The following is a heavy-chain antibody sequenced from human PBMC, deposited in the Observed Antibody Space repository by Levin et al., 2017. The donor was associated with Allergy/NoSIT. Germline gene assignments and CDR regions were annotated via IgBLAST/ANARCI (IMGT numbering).Heavy chain of an antibody. D-gene: IGHD3-3*01. CDR1: GGSFSGYY. Sequence: PSETLSLTCAVYGGSFSGYYWSWIRQPPGKGLEWIGEINHSGSTNYNPSLKSRVTISVDTSKNQFSLKLSSVTAADTAVYYCARGDTIFGVVHRPTAPKYFQHWGQGTLVTVSS. J-gene: IGHJ1*01. V-gene: IGHV4-34*01. CDR2: INHSGST. CDR3: ARGDTIFGVVHRPTAPKYFQH.